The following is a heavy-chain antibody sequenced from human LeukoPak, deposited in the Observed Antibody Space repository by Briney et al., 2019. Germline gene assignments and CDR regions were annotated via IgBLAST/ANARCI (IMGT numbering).Heavy chain of an antibody. CDR1: GFTFSSYG. CDR2: ISRSGRHI. Sequence: GGSLRLSCAASGFTFSSYGMHWVRQAPGKGLEWVSSISRSGRHIYCADSMKGRFTISRDNAKNSLYLQMNGLRAEDTAVYYCARVAEAAAFDYWGQGTLVTVSS. J-gene: IGHJ4*02. D-gene: IGHD6-13*01. CDR3: ARVAEAAAFDY. V-gene: IGHV3-21*01.